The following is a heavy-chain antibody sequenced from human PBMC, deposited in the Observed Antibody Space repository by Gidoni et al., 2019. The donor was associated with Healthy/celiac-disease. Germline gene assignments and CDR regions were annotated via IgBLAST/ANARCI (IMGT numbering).Heavy chain of an antibody. D-gene: IGHD1-26*01. V-gene: IGHV4-59*01. Sequence: QVQLQESGPGLVKPSETLSLTCTVSGCSISSYYWSWIRQPPGKGLEWIGYIYYSGSTNYNPSLKSRVTISVDTSKNQFSLKLSSVTAADTAVYYCARGEYSGSYSYYFDYWGQGTLVTVSS. CDR1: GCSISSYY. J-gene: IGHJ4*02. CDR2: IYYSGST. CDR3: ARGEYSGSYSYYFDY.